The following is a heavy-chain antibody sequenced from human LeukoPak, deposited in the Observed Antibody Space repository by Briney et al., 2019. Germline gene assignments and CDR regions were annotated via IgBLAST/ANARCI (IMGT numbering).Heavy chain of an antibody. J-gene: IGHJ5*02. D-gene: IGHD2-2*01. CDR3: TRERSTPGINWFDP. V-gene: IGHV4-34*01. CDR2: INHSGST. Sequence: SETLSLTCAVYGECFSAYSWNWIRQSPGKGLEWIGEINHSGSTNYNPSLKSRVTISVDTSKNQTSKRQFSLKLNSVTAADTAVYYCTRERSTPGINWFDPWGQGTLVSVSS. CDR1: GECFSAYS.